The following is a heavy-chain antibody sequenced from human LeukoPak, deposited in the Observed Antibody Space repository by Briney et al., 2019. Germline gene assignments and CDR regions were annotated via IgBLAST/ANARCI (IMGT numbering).Heavy chain of an antibody. CDR3: ARGGCSGGSCYCAY. Sequence: PSQTLSLTCTVSGGSISSGGYYWSWIRQHPGKGLEWIEYIYYSGSTYYNPSLKSRVTISVDTSKDQFSLKLSSVTAADTAVYYCARGGCSGGSCYCAYWGQGTLVTVSS. D-gene: IGHD2-15*01. CDR1: GGSISSGGYY. J-gene: IGHJ4*02. CDR2: IYYSGST. V-gene: IGHV4-31*03.